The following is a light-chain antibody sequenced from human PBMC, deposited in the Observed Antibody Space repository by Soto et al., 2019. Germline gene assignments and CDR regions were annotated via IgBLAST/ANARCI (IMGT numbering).Light chain of an antibody. V-gene: IGLV1-51*01. CDR3: GAWDSSLSVVL. Sequence: QSVLTQPPSVSAAPGQKVTISCSGSSSNIGRNFVSWYQQLPGTAPKLLIYDNNKRPSGIPDRFSGSKSGTSATLGITGLQTGDEADYYWGAWDSSLSVVLFGGGTKLTVL. CDR2: DNN. CDR1: SSNIGRNF. J-gene: IGLJ2*01.